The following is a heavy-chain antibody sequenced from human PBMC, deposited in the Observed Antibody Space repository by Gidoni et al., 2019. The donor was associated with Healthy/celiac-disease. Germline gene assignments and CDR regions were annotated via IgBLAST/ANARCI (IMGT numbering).Heavy chain of an antibody. D-gene: IGHD6-19*01. V-gene: IGHV3-48*03. CDR2: ISSSGSTI. Sequence: LVESGGGLVQPGGSLRLSCADSGFTFSSYEMNWVRQAPGKGLEWVSYISSSGSTIYYADSVKGRFTISRDNAKNSLYLQMNSLRAEDTAVYYCARVGTVAGSYCFDYWGQGTLVTVSS. J-gene: IGHJ4*02. CDR1: GFTFSSYE. CDR3: ARVGTVAGSYCFDY.